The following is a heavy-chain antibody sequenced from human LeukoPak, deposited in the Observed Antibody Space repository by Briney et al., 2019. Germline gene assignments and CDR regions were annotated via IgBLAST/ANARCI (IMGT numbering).Heavy chain of an antibody. V-gene: IGHV4-59*12. CDR1: GGSISSYY. CDR3: AMYYDFPYYMDV. D-gene: IGHD3-3*01. CDR2: IYYSGST. J-gene: IGHJ6*03. Sequence: SETLSLTCTVSGGSISSYYWSWIRQPPGKGLEWIGYIYYSGSTNYNPSLKSRVTMSVDTSKNQFSLKLSSVTAADTAVYYCAMYYDFPYYMDVWGKGTTVTVSS.